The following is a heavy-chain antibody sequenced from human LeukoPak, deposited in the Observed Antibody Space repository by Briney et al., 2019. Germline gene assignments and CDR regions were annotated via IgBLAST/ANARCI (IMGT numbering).Heavy chain of an antibody. J-gene: IGHJ4*01. V-gene: IGHV4-34*01. D-gene: IGHD3-10*01. CDR3: ARGFHYYGSGSYHFDY. CDR2: INHSGST. Sequence: SETLSLTCAVYGGSFNGYYWSWIRQPPGKGLEWIGEINHSGSTNYNPSLKSRVTISVDTSKNQFSLKLSSVTAADTAVYYCARGFHYYGSGSYHFDYWVQGTLVTVSS. CDR1: GGSFNGYY.